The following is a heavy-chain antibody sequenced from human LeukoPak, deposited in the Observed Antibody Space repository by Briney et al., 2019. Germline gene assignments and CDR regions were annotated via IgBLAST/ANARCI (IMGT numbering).Heavy chain of an antibody. CDR1: GGSFSGYY. J-gene: IGHJ4*02. D-gene: IGHD3-3*01. V-gene: IGHV4-34*01. CDR2: INHSGST. Sequence: SETLSLTCAVYGGSFSGYYWSWIRQPPGKGLEWIGEINHSGSTNYNPSLKSRVTISVDTSKNQFSLKLSSVTAADTAVYYCARRGLHDFWSGYYRELYFDYWGQGTLVTVSS. CDR3: ARRGLHDFWSGYYRELYFDY.